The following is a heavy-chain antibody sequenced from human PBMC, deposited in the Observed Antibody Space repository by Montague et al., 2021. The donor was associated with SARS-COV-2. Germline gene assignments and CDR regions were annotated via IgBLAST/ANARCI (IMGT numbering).Heavy chain of an antibody. CDR1: CGCTASQY. CDR2: SYYNENT. J-gene: IGHJ3*01. Sequence: SETLSLTCTVSCGCTASQYGKGLLWSPVTSPDCIGYSYYNENTKYNPSLQSRVTISIDTSENQFSLRLNSVTAADTAVYFCARGWAFDPWGQGRLVTVSS. D-gene: IGHD6-13*01. CDR3: ARGWAFDP. V-gene: IGHV4-59*11.